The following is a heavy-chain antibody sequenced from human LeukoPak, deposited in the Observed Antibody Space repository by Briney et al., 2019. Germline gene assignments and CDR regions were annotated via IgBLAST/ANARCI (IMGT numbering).Heavy chain of an antibody. J-gene: IGHJ5*02. CDR1: GFTFSSYW. V-gene: IGHV3-74*01. D-gene: IGHD3-3*01. CDR2: INTDGSST. Sequence: PGGSLRLSCAASGFTFSSYWMHWVRQASGKGLVWVSRINTDGSSTSYADSVKGRFTISRDNAKNTLYLQMNSLRAEDTAVYYCARAGPFTIFGVVTAFDPWGQGTLVTVSS. CDR3: ARAGPFTIFGVVTAFDP.